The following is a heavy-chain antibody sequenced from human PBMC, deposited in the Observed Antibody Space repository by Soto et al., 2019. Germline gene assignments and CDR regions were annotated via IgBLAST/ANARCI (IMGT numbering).Heavy chain of an antibody. Sequence: APVKVSCKASGYTFTNYGITWVRHAPGQGLEWMGWISAYNGDTHYADSVRGRFSLSRDISDNTLHLQMNNLRVEDTAVYYCAREPRYCRGGSCSITGDAYDIWGQGTMVTVSS. CDR2: ISAYNGDT. J-gene: IGHJ3*02. CDR1: GYTFTNYG. V-gene: IGHV1-18*01. D-gene: IGHD2-15*01. CDR3: AREPRYCRGGSCSITGDAYDI.